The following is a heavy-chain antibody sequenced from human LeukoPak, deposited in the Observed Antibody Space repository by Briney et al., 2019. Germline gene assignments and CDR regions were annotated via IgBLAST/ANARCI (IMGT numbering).Heavy chain of an antibody. J-gene: IGHJ6*04. CDR3: ASQKEYSYVPGKPPSYSSGMEV. CDR1: GGSISSYY. CDR2: IYYSGST. V-gene: IGHV4-59*08. Sequence: PSETLSLTCTVSGGSISSYYWSWIRQPPGKGLEWIGYIYYSGSTNYNPSLKSRVTISVDTSKNQFSLKLSSVTAADTAVYYCASQKEYSYVPGKPPSYSSGMEVWGKGTTVTVS. D-gene: IGHD3-10*02.